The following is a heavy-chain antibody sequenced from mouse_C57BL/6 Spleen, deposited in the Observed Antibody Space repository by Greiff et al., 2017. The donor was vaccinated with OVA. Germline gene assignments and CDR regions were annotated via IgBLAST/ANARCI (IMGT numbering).Heavy chain of an antibody. V-gene: IGHV7-3*01. CDR3: ARYNWAYFDV. J-gene: IGHJ1*03. D-gene: IGHD4-1*01. CDR1: GFTFTDYY. CDR2: IRNKANGYTT. Sequence: DVHLVESGGGLVQPGGSLSLSCAASGFTFTDYYMSWVRQPPGKALEWLGFIRNKANGYTTEYSASVKGRFTISRDNSQSILYLQMNALRAEDSATYYCARYNWAYFDVWGTGTTVTVSS.